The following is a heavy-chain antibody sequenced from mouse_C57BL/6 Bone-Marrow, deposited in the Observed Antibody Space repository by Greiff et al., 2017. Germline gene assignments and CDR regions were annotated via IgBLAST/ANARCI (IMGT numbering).Heavy chain of an antibody. CDR3: ARGYYGSSSWYFDF. Sequence: QVQLQQPGAELVKPGASVKLSCKASGYTFTSYWMHWVKQRPGQGLEWIGMIHPNSGSTNYNEKFKSKATLTVDKSSSTAYMQLSSLTSEGSAVYYGARGYYGSSSWYFDFWGTGTTVTVSS. J-gene: IGHJ1*03. D-gene: IGHD1-1*01. CDR2: IHPNSGST. CDR1: GYTFTSYW. V-gene: IGHV1-64*01.